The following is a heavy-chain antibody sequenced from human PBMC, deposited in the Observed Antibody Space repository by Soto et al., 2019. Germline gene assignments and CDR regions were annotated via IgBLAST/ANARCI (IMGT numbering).Heavy chain of an antibody. CDR3: AANRPRLYQLHYYGMDV. CDR2: IKQDGSEK. V-gene: IGHV3-7*01. J-gene: IGHJ6*02. D-gene: IGHD2-2*01. Sequence: EVQLVESGGGLVQPGGSLRLSCAASGFTFSSYWMSWVRQAPGKGLEWVANIKQDGSEKYYVDSVKGRFTISRDNAKNSLYLQMNSLRAEDTAVYYCAANRPRLYQLHYYGMDVWGQGTTVTVSS. CDR1: GFTFSSYW.